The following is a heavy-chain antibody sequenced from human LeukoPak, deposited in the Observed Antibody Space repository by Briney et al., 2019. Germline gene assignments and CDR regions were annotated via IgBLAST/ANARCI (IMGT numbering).Heavy chain of an antibody. CDR2: INHSGST. Sequence: SETLSLTCAVYGGSFSGYYWSWIRQPPGKGLEWIGEINHSGSTNYNPSLKSRVTISVDTSKNQVSLQLSSVTAADTAVFYCARQIGRRRWAYDIWGQGTMVTVSS. J-gene: IGHJ3*02. CDR3: ARQIGRRRWAYDI. D-gene: IGHD2/OR15-2a*01. V-gene: IGHV4-34*01. CDR1: GGSFSGYY.